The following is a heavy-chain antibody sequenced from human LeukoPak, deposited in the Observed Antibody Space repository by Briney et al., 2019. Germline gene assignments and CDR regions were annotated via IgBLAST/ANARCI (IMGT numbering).Heavy chain of an antibody. CDR1: GFTFSSYG. V-gene: IGHV3-33*01. Sequence: GGSLRLSCAASGFTFSSYGMHWFRQAPGKGLEWVAVIWSDGNTKYYADSVKGRFTLSRDNSKNTLHLQMNSLRAEDMAVYYCARDPVVDASMITAFDYWGLGTLVTVSS. D-gene: IGHD5-18*01. J-gene: IGHJ4*02. CDR3: ARDPVVDASMITAFDY. CDR2: IWSDGNTK.